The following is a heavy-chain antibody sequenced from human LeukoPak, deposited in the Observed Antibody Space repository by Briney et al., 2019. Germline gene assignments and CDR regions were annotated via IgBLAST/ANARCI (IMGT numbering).Heavy chain of an antibody. D-gene: IGHD3-3*01. Sequence: SETLSLTCTVSGGSISSSSYYWGWIRQPPGKGLEWIGSIYYSGSTYYNPSLKSRVTISLDTSTNQFSLKLSSVTAADTAVYYCARLFAVVTRFSDYWGQGTLVTVSS. CDR2: IYYSGST. CDR3: ARLFAVVTRFSDY. V-gene: IGHV4-39*01. J-gene: IGHJ4*02. CDR1: GGSISSSSYY.